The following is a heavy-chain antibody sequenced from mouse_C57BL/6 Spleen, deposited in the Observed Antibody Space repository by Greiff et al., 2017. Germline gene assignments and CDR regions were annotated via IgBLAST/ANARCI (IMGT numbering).Heavy chain of an antibody. CDR3: ATGGLDY. J-gene: IGHJ2*01. CDR2: INPNNGGT. V-gene: IGHV1-26*01. CDR1: GYTFTDYY. Sequence: EVQLQQSVPELVKPGASVKISCKASGYTFTDYYMNWVKQSHGKSLEWIGDINPNNGGTSYNQKFKGKATLTVDKSSSTAYMELRSLTSEDSAVYYCATGGLDYWGQGTTLTVSS.